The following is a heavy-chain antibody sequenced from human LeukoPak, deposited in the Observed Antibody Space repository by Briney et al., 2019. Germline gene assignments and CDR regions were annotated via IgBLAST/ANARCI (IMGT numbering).Heavy chain of an antibody. CDR1: GGTFSSYA. J-gene: IGHJ4*02. V-gene: IGHV1-69*05. D-gene: IGHD5-18*01. CDR3: ARDRDSHFDY. CDR2: IIPIFGTA. Sequence: SVKVSCKASGGTFSSYAISWVRQAPGQGLEWMGGIIPIFGTANYAQKFQGWVTMTRDTSISTAYMELSRLRSDDTAVYYCARDRDSHFDYWGQGTLVTVSS.